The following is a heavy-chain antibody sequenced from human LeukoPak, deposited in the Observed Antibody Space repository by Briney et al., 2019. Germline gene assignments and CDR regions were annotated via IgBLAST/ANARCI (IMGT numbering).Heavy chain of an antibody. CDR3: AKDWIAALAGDY. Sequence: GGSLTLSCAASGVTFSSYAMSWVRQPPGKGLEWVSAISGCDGGTYYANSVKGRFTISRDNSNNTLYLQMNSRRAECAGVYYCAKDWIAALAGDYGGQGTLVTLS. J-gene: IGHJ4*02. D-gene: IGHD6-13*01. V-gene: IGHV3-23*01. CDR2: ISGCDGGT. CDR1: GVTFSSYA.